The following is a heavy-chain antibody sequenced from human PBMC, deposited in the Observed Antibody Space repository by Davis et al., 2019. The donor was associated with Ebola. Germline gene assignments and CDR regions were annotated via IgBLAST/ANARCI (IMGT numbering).Heavy chain of an antibody. CDR3: ARHVVGKVAGGSIDS. J-gene: IGHJ5*01. Sequence: GSLRLSCTVSGGSISSGGYYWSWIRQHPGKGLEWIGGFGTVLYSGSTLYDPSLRSRVTISADMSKKQFSLRLDSVPAADTAVYFCARHVVGKVAGGSIDSWGRGILVTVSS. D-gene: IGHD1-26*01. V-gene: IGHV4-39*01. CDR2: FGTVLYSGST. CDR1: GGSISSGGYY.